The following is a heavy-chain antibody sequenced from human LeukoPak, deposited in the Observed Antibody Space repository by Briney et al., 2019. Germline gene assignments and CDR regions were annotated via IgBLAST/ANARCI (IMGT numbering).Heavy chain of an antibody. D-gene: IGHD6-19*01. V-gene: IGHV3-30-3*01. J-gene: IGHJ3*02. Sequence: PGGSLRLSCAASGFTFSSYAMHWVRQAPGKGLEWVAVISYDGSNKYNADSVKGRFTFSRDNSKNTLYLQMNSLRVEDSAVYYCARTHSSGWDYDAFDIWGQGTMVTVSS. CDR1: GFTFSSYA. CDR2: ISYDGSNK. CDR3: ARTHSSGWDYDAFDI.